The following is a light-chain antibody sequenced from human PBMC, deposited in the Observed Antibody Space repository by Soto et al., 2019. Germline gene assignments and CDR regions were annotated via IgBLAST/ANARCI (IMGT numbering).Light chain of an antibody. CDR1: SSNIGARYD. Sequence: QSVLTQPPSVSGAPGQRVTISCTGSSSNIGARYDVHWYQQLPGTAPKLLIYGNSNRPSGVPDRFSGSKSGTSASLAITGLQAEDEADDYCQSYDSSLNAVVFGGGTKLTVL. J-gene: IGLJ2*01. CDR2: GNS. CDR3: QSYDSSLNAVV. V-gene: IGLV1-40*01.